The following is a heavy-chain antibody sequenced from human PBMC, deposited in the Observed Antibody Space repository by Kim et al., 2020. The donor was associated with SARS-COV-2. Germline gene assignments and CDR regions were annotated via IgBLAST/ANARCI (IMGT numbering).Heavy chain of an antibody. D-gene: IGHD6-19*01. V-gene: IGHV3-23*01. Sequence: GGSLRLSCVSSGFNFGTYAMLWVRQAPGKGLEWVSRIGSTSENIFYADSVKGRFTTSRDNSKNTVFLHLNSLIDEDKAIYYCVKGRSTVPGSKDLDYWGQGTLVTVSS. J-gene: IGHJ4*02. CDR3: VKGRSTVPGSKDLDY. CDR1: GFNFGTYA. CDR2: IGSTSENI.